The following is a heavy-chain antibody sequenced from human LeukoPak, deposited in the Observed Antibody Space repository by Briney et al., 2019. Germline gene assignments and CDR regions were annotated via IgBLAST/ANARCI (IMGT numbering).Heavy chain of an antibody. CDR2: SCPGDSDT. CDR3: ARCPNPTYYYYYGIDV. J-gene: IGHJ6*02. CDR1: GSIFTSYW. V-gene: IGHV5-51*01. Sequence: GASLHISGDGAGSIFTSYWICGGRPLPGKGLGGMGVSCPGDSDTKYSPSFQGQVTISADKSISTAYLQWSSLKASDTAMYYCARCPNPTYYYYYGIDVWGQGTTVTVSS.